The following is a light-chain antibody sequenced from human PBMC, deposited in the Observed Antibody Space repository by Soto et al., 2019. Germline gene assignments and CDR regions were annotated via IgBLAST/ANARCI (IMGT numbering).Light chain of an antibody. CDR3: QQYGTSIT. J-gene: IGKJ5*01. Sequence: EIVLTQSPGTLSLSPGERATLSCGASQSISCSYLAWYQHKPGQAPRLLIYGASSRATDIPDRFSGSGSGADFTLTISRLEPEDFAVYYCQQYGTSITFGHGTRLAIK. V-gene: IGKV3-20*01. CDR2: GAS. CDR1: QSISCSY.